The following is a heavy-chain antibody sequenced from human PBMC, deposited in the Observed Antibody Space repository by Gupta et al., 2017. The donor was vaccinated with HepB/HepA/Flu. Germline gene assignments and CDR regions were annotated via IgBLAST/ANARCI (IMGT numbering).Heavy chain of an antibody. J-gene: IGHJ4*02. V-gene: IGHV2-26*01. CDR3: ARIPVSWVSPFTRQLLPVDY. CDR1: GFSLSNARMG. CDR2: IFSNDEK. D-gene: IGHD1-26*01. Sequence: QVTLKESGPVLVKPTETLTLTCTVSGFSLSNARMGVSWIRQPPGKALEWLAHIFSNDEKSYSTSLKSRLTISKDTSKSQVVLTMTNMDPVDTATYYCARIPVSWVSPFTRQLLPVDYWGQGTLVTVSS.